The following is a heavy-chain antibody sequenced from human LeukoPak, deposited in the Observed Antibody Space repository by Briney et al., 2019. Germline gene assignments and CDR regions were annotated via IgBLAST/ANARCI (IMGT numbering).Heavy chain of an antibody. CDR3: AREGADSSGYPSYFFDY. J-gene: IGHJ4*02. CDR2: INTDGSST. CDR1: GFTFSSYW. Sequence: GGSLRLSCAASGFTFSSYWMHWVRQAPGKGLVWVSRINTDGSSTTYADSVKGRFTISRDNAKNTLYLQMNSLRAEDTSVYYCAREGADSSGYPSYFFDYWGRGALFTVSS. D-gene: IGHD3-22*01. V-gene: IGHV3-74*01.